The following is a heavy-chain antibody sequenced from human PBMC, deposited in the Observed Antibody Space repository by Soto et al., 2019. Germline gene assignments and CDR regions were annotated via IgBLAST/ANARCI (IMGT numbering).Heavy chain of an antibody. CDR2: ISYDGSNK. Sequence: QVQLVESGGGVVQPGRSLRLSCAASGFTFSSYGMHWVRQAPGKGLEWVAVISYDGSNKYYADSVKGRFTISRDNSKNTLYLQMNSLRAEDTAVYYCAAEYHYYYMDVWGKGPTVTVSS. CDR3: AAEYHYYYMDV. J-gene: IGHJ6*03. V-gene: IGHV3-30*03. CDR1: GFTFSSYG.